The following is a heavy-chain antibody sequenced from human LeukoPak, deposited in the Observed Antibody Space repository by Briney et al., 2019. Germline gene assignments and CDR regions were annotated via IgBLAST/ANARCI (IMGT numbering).Heavy chain of an antibody. J-gene: IGHJ4*01. V-gene: IGHV4-34*01. CDR2: INHSGST. D-gene: IGHD5-18*01. CDR3: AMGLEGIQLWLQVY. CDR1: GGSFSGYY. Sequence: PSDTLSLTCAVYGGSFSGYYWSGIRQPPGKGLEWIGEINHSGSTNYNPSLKSRVTISVDTSKNQFSLKLSSVTAADTAVYYCAMGLEGIQLWLQVYWGQGTLVTVSS.